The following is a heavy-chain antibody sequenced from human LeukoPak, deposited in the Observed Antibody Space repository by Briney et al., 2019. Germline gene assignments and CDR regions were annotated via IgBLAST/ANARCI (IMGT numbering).Heavy chain of an antibody. D-gene: IGHD5/OR15-5a*01. CDR3: ARGVSPVYFDY. J-gene: IGHJ4*02. CDR1: GGSISSYY. CDR2: IYYSGST. Sequence: SETLSLTCTVSGGSISSYYWSWIRQPPGKGLEWIGYIYYSGSTNYNPSLKSRVTISVDTSKNQFSLKLSSVTAADTAVYYCARGVSPVYFDYWGQGTLVTASS. V-gene: IGHV4-59*01.